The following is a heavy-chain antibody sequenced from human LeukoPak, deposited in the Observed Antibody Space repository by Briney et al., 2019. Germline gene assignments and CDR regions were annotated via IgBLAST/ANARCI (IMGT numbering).Heavy chain of an antibody. J-gene: IGHJ4*02. CDR2: ISSSSSYI. D-gene: IGHD3-22*01. CDR1: GFTFSSYS. CDR3: AGDRDYYDSSGYRASDY. V-gene: IGHV3-21*01. Sequence: GGSLRLSCAASGFTFSSYSMNWVRQAPGKGLEWVSSISSSSSYIYYADSVKGRFTISRDNAKNSLYLQMNSLRAEDTAVYYCAGDRDYYDSSGYRASDYWGQGTLVTVSS.